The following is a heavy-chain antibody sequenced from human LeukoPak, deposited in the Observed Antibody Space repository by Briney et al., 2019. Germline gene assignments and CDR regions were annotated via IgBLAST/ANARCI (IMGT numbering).Heavy chain of an antibody. D-gene: IGHD3-10*01. CDR1: GFTFDDYG. V-gene: IGHV3-20*04. Sequence: PGGSLRLSCAASGFTFDDYGMSWVRQAPGKGLEWVSGINWNGGSTGYADSVKGRFTISRDNSKNTLYLQMNSLRAEDTAVYYCARDQRLLWFGELGYWGQGTLVTVSS. CDR3: ARDQRLLWFGELGY. CDR2: INWNGGST. J-gene: IGHJ4*02.